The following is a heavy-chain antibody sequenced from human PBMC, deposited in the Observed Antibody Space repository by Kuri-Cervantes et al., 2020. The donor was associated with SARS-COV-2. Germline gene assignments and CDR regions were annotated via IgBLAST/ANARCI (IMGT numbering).Heavy chain of an antibody. CDR2: ISSSSSYI. Sequence: GESLKISCAASGFTFSSAWMSWVRQAPGKGLEWVSSISSSSSYIYYADSVKGRFTISRGNAKNSLYLQMNSLRAEDTAVYYCARPLWSGGSDLGYWGQGTLVTVSS. V-gene: IGHV3-21*01. CDR3: ARPLWSGGSDLGY. J-gene: IGHJ4*02. CDR1: GFTFSSAW. D-gene: IGHD3-10*02.